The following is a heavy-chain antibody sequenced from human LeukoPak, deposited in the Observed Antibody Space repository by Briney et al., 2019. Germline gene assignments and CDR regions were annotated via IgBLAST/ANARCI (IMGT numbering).Heavy chain of an antibody. CDR2: IYYSGSI. CDR3: ARDYYDSSGPYYYYYGMDV. D-gene: IGHD3-22*01. J-gene: IGHJ6*02. Sequence: SETLSLTCTVSGGSISSYYWSWIRQPPGKGLEWIGYIYYSGSINYNPSLKSRVTISVDTSKNQFSLKLSSVTAADTAVYYCARDYYDSSGPYYYYYGMDVWGQGTTVTVSS. V-gene: IGHV4-59*01. CDR1: GGSISSYY.